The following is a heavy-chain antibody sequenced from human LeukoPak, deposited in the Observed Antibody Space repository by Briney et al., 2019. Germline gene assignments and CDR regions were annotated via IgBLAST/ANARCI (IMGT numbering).Heavy chain of an antibody. CDR2: TYYRSKWYN. Sequence: SQTLSLTCAISGDIVSSNNAAWNWIKQSPSRGLEWLGRTYYRSKWYNDYAVSVKSRITINPDTSKNQFSLQLNSVTPEDTAVYYCARENDYVWGSYVHFDYWGQGTLVTVSS. D-gene: IGHD3-16*01. CDR3: ARENDYVWGSYVHFDY. J-gene: IGHJ4*02. V-gene: IGHV6-1*01. CDR1: GDIVSSNNAA.